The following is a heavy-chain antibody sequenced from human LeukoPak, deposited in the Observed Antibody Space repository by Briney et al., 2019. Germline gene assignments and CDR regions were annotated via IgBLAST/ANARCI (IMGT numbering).Heavy chain of an antibody. D-gene: IGHD6-13*01. Sequence: PSETLSLTCTVSGGSITGYYWNWIRQPPGKGLEWIGYIYYDGNTNYSPSVKSEVTISLDMSKNQVSLKLSSVTAADTAVYYCARLIGNSWLDYWGQGTLVTVSS. CDR2: IYYDGNT. CDR1: GGSITGYY. V-gene: IGHV4-59*01. J-gene: IGHJ4*02. CDR3: ARLIGNSWLDY.